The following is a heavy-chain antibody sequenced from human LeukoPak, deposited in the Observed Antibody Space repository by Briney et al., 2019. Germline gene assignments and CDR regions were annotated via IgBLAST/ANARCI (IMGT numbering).Heavy chain of an antibody. J-gene: IGHJ4*02. CDR1: GFTFSSYA. V-gene: IGHV3-53*01. CDR2: IYSGGST. CDR3: ARDYYGSGSYST. Sequence: PGGSLRLSCAASGFTFSSYAMSWVRQAPGKGLEWVSVIYSGGSTYYADSVKGRFTISRDNSKNTLYLQMNSLRAEDTAVYYCARDYYGSGSYSTWGQGTLVTVSS. D-gene: IGHD3-10*01.